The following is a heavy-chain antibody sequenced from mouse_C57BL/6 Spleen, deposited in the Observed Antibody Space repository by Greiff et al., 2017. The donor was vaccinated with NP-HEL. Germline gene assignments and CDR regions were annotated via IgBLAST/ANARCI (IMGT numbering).Heavy chain of an antibody. CDR1: GFTFSSYA. V-gene: IGHV5-4*01. D-gene: IGHD1-1*01. Sequence: EVQVVESGGGLVKPGGSLKLSCAASGFTFSSYAMSWVRQTPEKRLEWVATISDGGSYTYYPDNVKGRFTISRDNAKNNLYLQMSHLKSEDTAMYYCAREGGSSSYYFDYWGQGTTLTVSS. CDR2: ISDGGSYT. CDR3: AREGGSSSYYFDY. J-gene: IGHJ2*01.